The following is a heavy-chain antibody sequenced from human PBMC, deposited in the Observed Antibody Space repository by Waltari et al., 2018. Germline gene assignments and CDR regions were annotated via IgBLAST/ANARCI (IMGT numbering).Heavy chain of an antibody. V-gene: IGHV4-34*01. J-gene: IGHJ5*02. CDR2: IKHSGST. CDR3: APRNNYDFPP. CDR1: GGSFSGYY. D-gene: IGHD3-3*01. Sequence: QVQLQQWGAGLLKPSETLSLTCAVYGGSFSGYYWSWIRQPPGKGLEWIGEIKHSGSTNYNPSLKSRVTMSVDTSKNQFSLKLSSVTAADTAVYYCAPRNNYDFPPWGQGTLVTVSS.